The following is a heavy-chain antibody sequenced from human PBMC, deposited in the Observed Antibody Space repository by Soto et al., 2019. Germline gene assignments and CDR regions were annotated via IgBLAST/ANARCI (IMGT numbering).Heavy chain of an antibody. V-gene: IGHV3-30*04. CDR3: ARRDEGQGQQWLVPDY. D-gene: IGHD6-19*01. Sequence: QVQLVESGGGVVQPGRSLRLSCAASGFTFSNYAMHWVRQAPGKGLEWGAVITYDGSFKYYADSVKGRFTISRDNSKNTLYLLMSSLRPEETAVYYCARRDEGQGQQWLVPDYWGQGTLVTVSS. CDR1: GFTFSNYA. J-gene: IGHJ4*02. CDR2: ITYDGSFK.